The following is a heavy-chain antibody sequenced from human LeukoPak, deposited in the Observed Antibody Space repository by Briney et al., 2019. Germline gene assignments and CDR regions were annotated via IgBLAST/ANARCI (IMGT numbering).Heavy chain of an antibody. J-gene: IGHJ4*02. CDR2: INPNSGGT. Sequence: ASVKVSCXASGYTFTGYYMHWVRQAHGQGLEWMGRINPNSGGTNYAQKFQGRVTMTRDTSISTAYMELSRLRSDDTAVYYCARDHPDYGRTSDFDYWGQGTLATVSS. D-gene: IGHD4-17*01. V-gene: IGHV1-2*06. CDR1: GYTFTGYY. CDR3: ARDHPDYGRTSDFDY.